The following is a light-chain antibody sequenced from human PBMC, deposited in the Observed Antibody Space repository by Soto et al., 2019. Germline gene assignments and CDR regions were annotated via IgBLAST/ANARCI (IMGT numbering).Light chain of an antibody. V-gene: IGKV3-15*01. CDR2: GAS. J-gene: IGKJ1*01. CDR3: QQYNNWPRT. Sequence: EILMTQSPATLSVSPGERATLSCRASQSVSSNLAWYQQKPGQAPRLLIYGASIRATGIPARFSGSASGTEFTLTISSLQSEDFAVYYCQQYNNWPRTFGQGTKVEIK. CDR1: QSVSSN.